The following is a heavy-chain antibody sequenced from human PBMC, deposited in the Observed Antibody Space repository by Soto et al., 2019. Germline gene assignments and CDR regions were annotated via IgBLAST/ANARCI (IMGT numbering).Heavy chain of an antibody. J-gene: IGHJ3*02. Sequence: QVQLVQSGAEVKKPGSSVKVSCKASGGTFSSYAISWVRQAPGQGLEWMGGIIPIFGTANYAQKLQGRVTITADETTSTAYMELSSLRSEDTAVYCCASPYCGNSANDAFDIWGQGTMVTVSS. CDR3: ASPYCGNSANDAFDI. V-gene: IGHV1-69*01. CDR1: GGTFSSYA. D-gene: IGHD2-21*02. CDR2: IIPIFGTA.